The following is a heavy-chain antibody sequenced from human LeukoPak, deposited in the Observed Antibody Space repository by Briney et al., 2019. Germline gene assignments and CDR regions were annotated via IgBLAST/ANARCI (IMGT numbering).Heavy chain of an antibody. CDR1: GFTFSSYA. Sequence: GGSLRLSCAASGFTFSSYAMSWVRQAPGKGLEWVSAISGSGGSTDYADSEKGRFTISRDNSKNTLYLQMNSLRAEDTAVYYCAKVVGATKTYFDYWGQGTLVTVSS. V-gene: IGHV3-23*01. J-gene: IGHJ4*02. CDR3: AKVVGATKTYFDY. D-gene: IGHD1-26*01. CDR2: ISGSGGST.